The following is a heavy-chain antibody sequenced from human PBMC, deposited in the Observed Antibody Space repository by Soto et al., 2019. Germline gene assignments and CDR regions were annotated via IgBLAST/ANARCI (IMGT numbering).Heavy chain of an antibody. V-gene: IGHV1-18*01. Sequence: QVQLVQSGAEVKKPGASVKVSCKASGYTFTSYGISWVRQAPGQGLEWMGWISAYNGNTNYAQKLQGRVTMTTDTSTSTAFMELRSLGSDDSAVYYCARAYRDKVATSGGGYWGQGTLVTVSS. D-gene: IGHD5-12*01. CDR2: ISAYNGNT. CDR3: ARAYRDKVATSGGGY. J-gene: IGHJ4*02. CDR1: GYTFTSYG.